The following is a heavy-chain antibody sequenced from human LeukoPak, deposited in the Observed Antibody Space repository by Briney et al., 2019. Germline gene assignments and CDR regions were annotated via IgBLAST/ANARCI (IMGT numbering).Heavy chain of an antibody. CDR3: AKSSYYDSSGYYREYYFDF. V-gene: IGHV3-23*01. Sequence: GGSLRLSCAASGFTFSSYAMSWVRQAPGKGLEWVSTMSGSGGSTYYADSVKGRFIISRDNSKNTLYLQMNSLRAEDTAVYYCAKSSYYDSSGYYREYYFDFWGQGTLVTVSS. D-gene: IGHD3-22*01. J-gene: IGHJ4*02. CDR1: GFTFSSYA. CDR2: MSGSGGST.